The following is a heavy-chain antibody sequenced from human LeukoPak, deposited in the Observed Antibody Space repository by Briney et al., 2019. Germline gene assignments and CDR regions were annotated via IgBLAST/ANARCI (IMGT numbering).Heavy chain of an antibody. CDR1: GGTFSSYA. D-gene: IGHD3-10*01. V-gene: IGHV1-69*13. CDR2: IIPIFGTA. J-gene: IGHJ6*03. Sequence: GASVKVSCKASGGTFSSYAISWVRQAPGQGLEWMGGIIPIFGTANYAQKFQGRVTITADESTSTAYMELSSLRSEDTAAYYCARVYYYGSGSYYREHMDVWGKGTTVTISS. CDR3: ARVYYYGSGSYYREHMDV.